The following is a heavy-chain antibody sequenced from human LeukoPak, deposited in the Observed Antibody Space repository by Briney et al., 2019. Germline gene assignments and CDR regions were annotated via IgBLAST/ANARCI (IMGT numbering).Heavy chain of an antibody. CDR3: AGLTGTTWDY. V-gene: IGHV4-39*01. CDR1: GGSISSSSYY. CDR2: IYYSGTT. Sequence: SETLSLTCTVSGGSISSSSYYWGWIRQPPGKGLEWIGSIYYSGTTYYSPSLKSRVTISVDTSKNQFSLKLNSETATDTAVFYCAGLTGTTWDYWGQGTLVTVSS. D-gene: IGHD1-20*01. J-gene: IGHJ4*02.